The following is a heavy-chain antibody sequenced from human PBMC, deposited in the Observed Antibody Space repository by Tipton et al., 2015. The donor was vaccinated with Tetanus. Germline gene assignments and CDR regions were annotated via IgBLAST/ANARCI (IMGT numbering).Heavy chain of an antibody. J-gene: IGHJ4*02. CDR1: GFTFSNAW. V-gene: IGHV3-15*01. D-gene: IGHD2-8*01. Sequence: SLRLSCAASGFTFSNAWLSWVRQTPAKGLEWIGRIKSKAEGGTTDYAAPMKGKFTISRDDSKATLYLQMNSLKTEDTALYYCTTDGFYVCGRSLDHWGQGTLVTVSS. CDR3: TTDGFYVCGRSLDH. CDR2: IKSKAEGGTT.